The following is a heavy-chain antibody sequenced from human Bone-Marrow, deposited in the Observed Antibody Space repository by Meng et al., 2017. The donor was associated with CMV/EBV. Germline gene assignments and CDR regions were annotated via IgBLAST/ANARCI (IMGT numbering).Heavy chain of an antibody. CDR3: CKDQLRYCTNGLCSYFDY. CDR2: IRFDGNDQ. D-gene: IGHD2-8*01. Sequence: GGSLRLSCETSGFTFNTFGMYWVRQAPGKGLEWLAFIRFDGNDQYHADSVKGRFTISRDNSKNTLYLHMKNLRVEDTAVYYCCKDQLRYCTNGLCSYFDYWGLGTKVTVSS. CDR1: GFTFNTFG. J-gene: IGHJ4*02. V-gene: IGHV3-30*02.